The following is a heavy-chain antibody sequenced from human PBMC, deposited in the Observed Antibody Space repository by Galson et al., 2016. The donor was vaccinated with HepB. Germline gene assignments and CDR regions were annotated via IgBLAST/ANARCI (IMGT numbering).Heavy chain of an antibody. CDR3: ARMRYCSSTSCQHAFYYFDY. CDR2: IHWNDDK. D-gene: IGHD2-2*01. CDR1: GFSLSSIGMR. V-gene: IGHV2-70*04. Sequence: PALVKPTQTLTLTCTFSGFSLSSIGMRVSWIRQPPGKALEWLARIHWNDDKFYTTSLKTRLTISKDTSKNQVVLTMTNMDPVDTGTYYCARMRYCSSTSCQHAFYYFDYWGQGTLVTVSS. J-gene: IGHJ4*02.